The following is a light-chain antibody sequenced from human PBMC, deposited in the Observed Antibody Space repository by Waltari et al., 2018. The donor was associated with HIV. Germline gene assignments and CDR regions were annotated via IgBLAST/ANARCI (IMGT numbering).Light chain of an antibody. CDR2: NKN. V-gene: IGLV3-19*01. CDR1: SLRSNY. Sequence: SSELTQDPAVSVALGQTVKITCHGDSLRSNYASWYQQKPGQAPLLVIYNKNNRPSGIPDRFSASSSGNTASLTITGAQAEDEGDYYCNSRDSSGYSYVFGSGTKV. CDR3: NSRDSSGYSYV. J-gene: IGLJ1*01.